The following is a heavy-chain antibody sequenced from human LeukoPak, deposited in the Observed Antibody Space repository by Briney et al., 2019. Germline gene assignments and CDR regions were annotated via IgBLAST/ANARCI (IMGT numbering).Heavy chain of an antibody. CDR2: INEDGSVK. Sequence: GGSLRLSCAASGFIFSDYWMTWVRQAPGKGLEWLTNINEDGSVKHYVDSVKGRFTISRDNAKRSLYLQMNSLRGEDTAVYYCAKDTLINYYGLGDAFDIWGQGTMVTVSS. CDR1: GFIFSDYW. CDR3: AKDTLINYYGLGDAFDI. J-gene: IGHJ3*02. D-gene: IGHD3-10*01. V-gene: IGHV3-7*01.